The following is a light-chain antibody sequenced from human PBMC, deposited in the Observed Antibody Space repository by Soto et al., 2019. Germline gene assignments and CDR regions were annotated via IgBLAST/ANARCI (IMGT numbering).Light chain of an antibody. Sequence: EIVLTQSPGTLSLSPGERATLSCRASQSISSFYLAWYQQTPGQAPRLLIYDASSRAAGIPDRFSGGGSGTDFTLPISRLEPEDFGVYYCQQDGGSPRTFGQGTKVDIK. CDR3: QQDGGSPRT. V-gene: IGKV3-20*01. CDR1: QSISSFY. J-gene: IGKJ1*01. CDR2: DAS.